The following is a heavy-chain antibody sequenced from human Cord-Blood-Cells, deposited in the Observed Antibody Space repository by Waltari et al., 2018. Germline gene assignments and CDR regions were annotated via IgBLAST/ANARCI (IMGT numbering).Heavy chain of an antibody. V-gene: IGHV1-18*01. CDR2: ISAYNGNT. Sequence: QVQLVQSGAEVKKPGASVKVSCKASGYTFNSYGIIWVRQAPGQGLEWMGWISAYNGNTNYAQKLQGRVTMTTDTSTSTAYMELRSLRSDDTAVYYCAREDSSGWPYYYYYGMDVWGQGTTVSVSS. D-gene: IGHD6-19*01. J-gene: IGHJ6*02. CDR3: AREDSSGWPYYYYYGMDV. CDR1: GYTFNSYG.